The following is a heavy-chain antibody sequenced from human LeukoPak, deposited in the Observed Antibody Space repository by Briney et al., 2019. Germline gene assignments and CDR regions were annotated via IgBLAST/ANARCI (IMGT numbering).Heavy chain of an antibody. V-gene: IGHV4-39*07. Sequence: SETLSLTCTVSGGSISTGDSISSSSYYWGWIRQSPGKGLEWIGSIYYSGSTYYNPSLKSRVTISVDTSKNQFSLRLNSVTAADTAVYYCARGGDSSSWSVDHWGQGTLVTVSS. J-gene: IGHJ4*02. CDR2: IYYSGST. CDR1: GGSISTGDSISSSSYY. CDR3: ARGGDSSSWSVDH. D-gene: IGHD6-13*01.